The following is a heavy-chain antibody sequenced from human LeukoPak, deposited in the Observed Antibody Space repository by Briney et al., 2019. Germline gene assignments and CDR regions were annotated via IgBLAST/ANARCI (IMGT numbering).Heavy chain of an antibody. D-gene: IGHD6-13*01. CDR1: GGTFISYA. V-gene: IGHV1-69*06. CDR3: ARVIAAAGTGWFDP. CDR2: IIPIFGTA. J-gene: IGHJ5*02. Sequence: ASVKVSCKASGGTFISYAISWVRQAPGQGLEWMGGIIPIFGTANYAQKFQGRVTITADKSTSTAYMELSSLRSEDTAVYYCARVIAAAGTGWFDPLGQGTLVTVSS.